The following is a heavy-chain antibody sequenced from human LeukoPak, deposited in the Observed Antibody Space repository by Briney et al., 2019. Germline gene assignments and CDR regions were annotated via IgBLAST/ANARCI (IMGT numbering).Heavy chain of an antibody. V-gene: IGHV4-38-2*02. Sequence: SETLSLTCTVSGYSISSGYYWGWIRQPPGKGLEWIGSIYHNGRTFYNPSLKSRVTISADTSKNQFSLKLSSVTAADTAVYYCARRRDIVVVVAATHWDYWGQGTLVTVSS. CDR2: IYHNGRT. CDR1: GYSISSGYY. D-gene: IGHD2-15*01. J-gene: IGHJ4*02. CDR3: ARRRDIVVVVAATHWDY.